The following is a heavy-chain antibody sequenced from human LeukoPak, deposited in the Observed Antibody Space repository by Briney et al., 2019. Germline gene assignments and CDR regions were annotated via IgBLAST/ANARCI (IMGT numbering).Heavy chain of an antibody. CDR2: IYYSGST. D-gene: IGHD3-10*01. V-gene: IGHV4-39*01. Sequence: SVTLSLTCTVSGGSISSSSYYWGWIRQPPGKGLEWIGSIYYSGSTYYNPSLKSRVTISVDTSKNQFSLKLSSVTAADTAVYYCARSMVRGVTTTDHWGQGTLVTVSS. CDR3: ARSMVRGVTTTDH. J-gene: IGHJ4*02. CDR1: GGSISSSSYY.